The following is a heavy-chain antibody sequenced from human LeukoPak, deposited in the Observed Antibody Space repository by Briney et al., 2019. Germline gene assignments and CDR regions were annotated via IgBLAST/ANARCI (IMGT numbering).Heavy chain of an antibody. Sequence: GGSLRLSCAASGFTFSSYSMNWVRQAPGKGLEWVSSISSSSYIYYADSVKSRFTISRDNAKNSLYLQMNSLRAEDTAVYYCAGGDWYSCSWYFDYWGQGTLVTVSS. CDR3: AGGDWYSCSWYFDY. J-gene: IGHJ4*02. V-gene: IGHV3-21*01. CDR2: ISSSSYI. CDR1: GFTFSSYS. D-gene: IGHD6-13*01.